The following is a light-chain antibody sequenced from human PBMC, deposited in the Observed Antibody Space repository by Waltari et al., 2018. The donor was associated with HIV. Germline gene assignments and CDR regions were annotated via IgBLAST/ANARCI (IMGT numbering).Light chain of an antibody. CDR1: QDIGSH. J-gene: IGKJ4*01. Sequence: DLQMTQSPSSLSVSVGDNIPITCQTSQDIGSHLNWYQQKPGEAPQLLIHDASDLQAGVPSRFAGGGSGSNFSFTITSLQPEDLVIYFCQQFHLRPLTFGGGT. V-gene: IGKV1-33*01. CDR3: QQFHLRPLT. CDR2: DAS.